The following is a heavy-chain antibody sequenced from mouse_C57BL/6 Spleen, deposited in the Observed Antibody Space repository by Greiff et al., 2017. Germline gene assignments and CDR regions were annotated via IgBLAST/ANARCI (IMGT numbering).Heavy chain of an antibody. J-gene: IGHJ2*01. CDR3: ARYGKGWGFDY. V-gene: IGHV7-3*01. CDR1: GFTFTDYY. D-gene: IGHD3-3*01. CDR2: IRNKANGYTT. Sequence: EVMLVESGGGLVQPGGSLSLSCAASGFTFTDYYMSWVRQPPGKALEWLGFIRNKANGYTTEYSASVKGRFTISRDNYQSILYLQMNALRAEDSATYYCARYGKGWGFDYWGQGTTLTVSS.